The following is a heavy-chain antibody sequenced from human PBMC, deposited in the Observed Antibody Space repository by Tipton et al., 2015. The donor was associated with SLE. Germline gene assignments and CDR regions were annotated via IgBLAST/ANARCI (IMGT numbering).Heavy chain of an antibody. Sequence: TLSLTCTVSGGSISSDRYHWSWIRRPVGKGLEWIGRMYNSGSTKYNPSLESRATMSVDTSKNQLSLQLSSVTAADSAVYHCARGSFYIDWLTEGSYSYYYMDVWGTGTTVTVSS. J-gene: IGHJ6*03. CDR2: MYNSGST. D-gene: IGHD3-9*01. V-gene: IGHV4-61*02. CDR1: GGSISSDRYH. CDR3: ARGSFYIDWLTEGSYSYYYMDV.